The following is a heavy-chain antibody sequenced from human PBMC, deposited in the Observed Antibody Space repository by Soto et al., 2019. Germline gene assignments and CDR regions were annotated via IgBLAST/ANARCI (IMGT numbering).Heavy chain of an antibody. Sequence: ASVKVSCKASGYTFTGYCIHWVRQAPGQGLEWVGWINPKSGGTNYAQKFQGRITLTTDTSVNTAYMDLSGLTSDDTAVYYCARAHPWASHRWLDPWGTVTLLTGS. D-gene: IGHD3-16*01. CDR3: ARAHPWASHRWLDP. CDR1: GYTFTGYC. J-gene: IGHJ5*02. V-gene: IGHV1-2*02. CDR2: INPKSGGT.